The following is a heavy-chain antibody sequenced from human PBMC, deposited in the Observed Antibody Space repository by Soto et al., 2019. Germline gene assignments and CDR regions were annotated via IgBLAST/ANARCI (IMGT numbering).Heavy chain of an antibody. D-gene: IGHD6-19*01. Sequence: XGSLRRSCAASGCTFSSYSRNWVRQAPGKGLEWVAVISYDGSNKYYADSVKGRFTISRDNSKNTLYLQMNSLRAEDTAVYYCAKREYSSGLYGMAVWGQGTTVIVSS. V-gene: IGHV3-30*18. CDR2: ISYDGSNK. CDR3: AKREYSSGLYGMAV. CDR1: GCTFSSYS. J-gene: IGHJ6*02.